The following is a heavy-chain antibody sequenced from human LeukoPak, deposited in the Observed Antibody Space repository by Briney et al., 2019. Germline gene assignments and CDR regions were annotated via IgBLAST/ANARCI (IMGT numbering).Heavy chain of an antibody. J-gene: IGHJ4*02. V-gene: IGHV4-39*01. Sequence: PSETLSLTCNVSGGSISSSSYYWGWIRQPPGKGLEWIGSIYFSGRTYYNMSLKSRVTISIDTSKNQFSLKVNSVTAADTAVYYCATYYYGDRDYWGQGTLVTVSS. CDR2: IYFSGRT. D-gene: IGHD4-17*01. CDR3: ATYYYGDRDY. CDR1: GGSISSSSYY.